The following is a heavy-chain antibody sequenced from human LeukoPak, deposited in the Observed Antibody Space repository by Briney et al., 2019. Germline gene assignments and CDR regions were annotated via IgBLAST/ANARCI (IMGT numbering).Heavy chain of an antibody. CDR3: ARDGTLIYGDYFY. CDR2: ISSSGSTI. Sequence: GGSLRLSCAASGFTFNTYSMNWVRQAPGKGLEWVSYISSSGSTIYYADSVKGRFTISRDNAKNSLYLQMNSLRAEDTAVYYCARDGTLIYGDYFYWGQGTLVTVSS. V-gene: IGHV3-48*04. J-gene: IGHJ4*02. CDR1: GFTFNTYS. D-gene: IGHD4-17*01.